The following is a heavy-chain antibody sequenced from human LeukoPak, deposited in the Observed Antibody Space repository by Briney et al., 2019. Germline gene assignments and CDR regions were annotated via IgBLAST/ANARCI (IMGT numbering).Heavy chain of an antibody. CDR2: ISNSGDAT. D-gene: IGHD2-21*01. CDR3: ATYQIAIRFFAY. Sequence: GGSLRLSCAGSGFIFRNYAMSWVRPAPGQGLEWGSTISNSGDATFYADSVKGRFTISRDNSKNTLYLQIDSLRAEDTAVYYCATYQIAIRFFAYWGQGTLVTVSS. J-gene: IGHJ4*02. CDR1: GFIFRNYA. V-gene: IGHV3-23*01.